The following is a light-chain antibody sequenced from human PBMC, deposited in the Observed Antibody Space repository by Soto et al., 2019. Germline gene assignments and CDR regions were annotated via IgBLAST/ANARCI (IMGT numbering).Light chain of an antibody. CDR1: QNGANE. J-gene: IGKJ4*01. V-gene: IGKV3-11*01. Sequence: EIVLTQSPATLSLSPGERATLSCRASQNGANELVWYHQKRGQAPRLLIYSASNRATGIPARFSGSGSGTDFTRTISSVEPEDFAADYCQQRSNWPPTFGGGTKVDIK. CDR2: SAS. CDR3: QQRSNWPPT.